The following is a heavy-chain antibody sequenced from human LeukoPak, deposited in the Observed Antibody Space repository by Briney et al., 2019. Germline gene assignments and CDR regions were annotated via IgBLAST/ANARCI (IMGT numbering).Heavy chain of an antibody. J-gene: IGHJ3*02. CDR2: INPNSGGT. D-gene: IGHD6-19*01. Sequence: ASVKVSCKASGYTFTVYYMHWVRQAPGQGLEWMGWINPNSGGTNYAQKFQGWVTMTRDTSISTAYMELSRLRSDDTAVYYCARSGSGWPVKYAFDIWGQGTMATVSS. CDR3: ARSGSGWPVKYAFDI. V-gene: IGHV1-2*04. CDR1: GYTFTVYY.